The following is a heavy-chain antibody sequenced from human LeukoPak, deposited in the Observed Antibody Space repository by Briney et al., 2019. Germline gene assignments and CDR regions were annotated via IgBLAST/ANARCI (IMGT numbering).Heavy chain of an antibody. CDR2: FDYTGTT. Sequence: SETLSLTCAVSDGSFTSRSYSWGWIRQPPGKGLDWIGSFDYTGTTQYNPSLKSRVTISVDTYKNQFSLKLSSVTAADTAVYYCARHKSWSSYDAFEIWGQGTVVTVSS. J-gene: IGHJ3*02. CDR3: ARHKSWSSYDAFEI. D-gene: IGHD1-26*01. CDR1: DGSFTSRSYS. V-gene: IGHV4-39*01.